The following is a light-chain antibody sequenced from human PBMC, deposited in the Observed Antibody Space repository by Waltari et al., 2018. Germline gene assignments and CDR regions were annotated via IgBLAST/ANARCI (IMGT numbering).Light chain of an antibody. Sequence: QSALTQPRSVSGSPGQSVTISCTGTSSDVGDYNYVSWYQSRPSKAPKLMIYEVSERASGVPHRFSGSKSGNTASLTISGLQAEDEGDYYCCSFSGSYTVVFGGGTKLTVL. J-gene: IGLJ3*02. V-gene: IGLV2-11*01. CDR2: EVS. CDR3: CSFSGSYTVV. CDR1: SSDVGDYNY.